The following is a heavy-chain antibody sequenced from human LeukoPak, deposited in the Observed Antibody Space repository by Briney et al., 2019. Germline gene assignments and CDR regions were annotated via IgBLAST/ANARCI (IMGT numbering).Heavy chain of an antibody. J-gene: IGHJ6*02. CDR1: GGSFSGYY. CDR2: INHSGST. CDR3: ARVGVAAADHYYYYGMDV. Sequence: SETLSLTCAVYGGSFSGYYWSWIRQPPGKGLEWIGEINHSGSTNYNPSLKSRVTISVDTSKNQFSLKLSSVTAADTAVYYCARVGVAAADHYYYYGMDVWGQGTTVTVSS. V-gene: IGHV4-34*01. D-gene: IGHD6-13*01.